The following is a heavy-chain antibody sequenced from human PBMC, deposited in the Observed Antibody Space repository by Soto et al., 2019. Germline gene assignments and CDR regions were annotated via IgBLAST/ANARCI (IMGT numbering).Heavy chain of an antibody. J-gene: IGHJ6*02. CDR1: GFTFSSYG. Sequence: GGSLRLSCAASGFTFSSYGMHWVRQAPGKGLEWVAVIWYDGSNKYYADSVKGRFTISRDNSKNTLYLQMNSLRAEDTAVYYCARDIQNYDFWSGYSYYYYGMDVWGQGTTVTVSS. V-gene: IGHV3-33*01. CDR2: IWYDGSNK. CDR3: ARDIQNYDFWSGYSYYYYGMDV. D-gene: IGHD3-3*01.